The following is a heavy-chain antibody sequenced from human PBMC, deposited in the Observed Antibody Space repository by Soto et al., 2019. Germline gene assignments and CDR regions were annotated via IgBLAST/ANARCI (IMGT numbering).Heavy chain of an antibody. D-gene: IGHD6-13*01. CDR3: ARVLHGEQQLGV. CDR1: GGSISSYY. Sequence: SETLSLTCTVSGGSISSYYWSWIRQPPGKGLEWIGYIYYSGSTNYNPSLKSRVTISVDTSKNQFSLKLSSVTAADTAVYYCARVLHGEQQLGVWGQGTLVTVSS. CDR2: IYYSGST. J-gene: IGHJ4*02. V-gene: IGHV4-59*01.